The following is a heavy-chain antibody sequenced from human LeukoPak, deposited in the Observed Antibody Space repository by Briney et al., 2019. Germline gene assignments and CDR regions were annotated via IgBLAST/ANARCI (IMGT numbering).Heavy chain of an antibody. V-gene: IGHV4-31*03. CDR2: IYYSGST. D-gene: IGHD6-13*01. CDR3: ARAYSSSWYFDY. CDR1: GGSISSGGYY. J-gene: IGHJ4*02. Sequence: SQTLSLTCTVSGGSISSGGYYWSWIRQHPGKGLEWIGYIYYSGSTYYNPSLKSRVTISVDTSENQFSLKLSSVTAADTAVYYCARAYSSSWYFDYWGQGTLVTVSS.